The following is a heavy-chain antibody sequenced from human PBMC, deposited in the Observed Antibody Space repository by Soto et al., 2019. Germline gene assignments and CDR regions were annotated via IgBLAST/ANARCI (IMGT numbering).Heavy chain of an antibody. Sequence: QVQLVESGGGVVQPGRSLRLSCAASGFTFSSYGMHWVRQAPGKGLEWVAVIWYDGSNKYYADSVKGRFTISRDNSKNTLYLQMNSLRAEDTAVYYCARTYSSSVMADYYYGMDVWGQGTTVTVSS. CDR2: IWYDGSNK. D-gene: IGHD6-6*01. CDR1: GFTFSSYG. CDR3: ARTYSSSVMADYYYGMDV. J-gene: IGHJ6*02. V-gene: IGHV3-33*01.